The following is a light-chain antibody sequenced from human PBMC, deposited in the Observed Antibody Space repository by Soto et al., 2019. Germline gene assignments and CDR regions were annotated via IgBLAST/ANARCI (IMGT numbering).Light chain of an antibody. CDR2: AAS. J-gene: IGKJ1*01. CDR3: QQSYSTPSWT. CDR1: QSISSY. Sequence: DIQMTQSPSSLSASVGDRVTITCRASQSISSYLNWYQQKPGKAPKVLIYAASSLKSGVPSRFSGSGSGTDFPPTISSLQPEDFATYYCQQSYSTPSWTCGQGTKVEIK. V-gene: IGKV1-39*01.